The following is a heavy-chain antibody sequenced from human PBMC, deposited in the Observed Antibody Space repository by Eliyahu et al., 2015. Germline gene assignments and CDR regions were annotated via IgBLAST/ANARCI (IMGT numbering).Heavy chain of an antibody. CDR2: INHSGST. V-gene: IGHV4-34*01. Sequence: QVQLQQWGAGLLKPSETLSXTCAVYGGSFSGYYWSWIRQPPGKGLEWIGEINHSGSTNYNPSLKSRVTISVDTSKNQFSLKLSSVTAADTAVYYCARGPTYYYGSGSYYDYWGQGTLVTVSS. J-gene: IGHJ4*02. CDR3: ARGPTYYYGSGSYYDY. D-gene: IGHD3-10*01. CDR1: GGSFSGYY.